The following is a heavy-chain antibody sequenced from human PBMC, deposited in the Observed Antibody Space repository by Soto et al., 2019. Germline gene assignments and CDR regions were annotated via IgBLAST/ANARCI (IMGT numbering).Heavy chain of an antibody. CDR3: ARDLSISSTDGPLDP. J-gene: IGHJ5*02. Sequence: PSETLSLTCTVSGGSISRYYWTWIRQPPGKGLEWIGNIHYTGSTNYNPSLKSRVTISLGTSKSQFSLKLSSVAAADTAVYYCARDLSISSTDGPLDPWGHGTLVTV. V-gene: IGHV4-59*01. CDR2: IHYTGST. CDR1: GGSISRYY. D-gene: IGHD6-6*01.